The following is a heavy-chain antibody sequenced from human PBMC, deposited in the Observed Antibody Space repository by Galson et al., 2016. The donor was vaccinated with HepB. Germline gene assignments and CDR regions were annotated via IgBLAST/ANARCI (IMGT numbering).Heavy chain of an antibody. CDR1: GFTFNTYD. CDR2: IGTGGDT. CDR3: VRGGHYDFSSGYGMDV. Sequence: SLRLSCAASGFTFNTYDMHWVRQVSGKNLEWVSLIGTGGDTYYRDSVKGRFTTSRENAKTSLYLQMNSLRDGDTAVYYCVRGGHYDFSSGYGMDVWGQGTTVIVSS. V-gene: IGHV3-13*01. J-gene: IGHJ6*01. D-gene: IGHD3-3*01.